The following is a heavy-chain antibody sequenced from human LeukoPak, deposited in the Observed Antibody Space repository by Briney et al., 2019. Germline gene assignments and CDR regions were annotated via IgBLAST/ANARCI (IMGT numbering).Heavy chain of an antibody. V-gene: IGHV6-1*01. Sequence: SQTLSLTCAISGDSVSSNSAAWNWIRQSPSRGLEWLGRTYYRSKWYNDYAVSVKSRITINPDTSKNQFSLQLNSVTPEDTAVYYCARVPGYCSSTSCHSFDYWGQGTLVTVPS. CDR3: ARVPGYCSSTSCHSFDY. D-gene: IGHD2-2*01. J-gene: IGHJ4*02. CDR2: TYYRSKWYN. CDR1: GDSVSSNSAA.